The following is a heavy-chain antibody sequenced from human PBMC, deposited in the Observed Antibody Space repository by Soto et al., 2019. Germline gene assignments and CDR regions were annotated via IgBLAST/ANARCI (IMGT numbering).Heavy chain of an antibody. Sequence: GSGPTLVNPTQTLTLTCTFSGFSLSTSGVGVAWIRQPPGKALEWLALIYWDDDKRYSPSLKSRLTITKDTSKNQVVLTLTNMDPVDTATYYCAHRVFLPTFDWSLGWFDPWGQGTLVTVSS. J-gene: IGHJ5*02. D-gene: IGHD3-9*01. CDR2: IYWDDDK. CDR3: AHRVFLPTFDWSLGWFDP. CDR1: GFSLSTSGVG. V-gene: IGHV2-5*02.